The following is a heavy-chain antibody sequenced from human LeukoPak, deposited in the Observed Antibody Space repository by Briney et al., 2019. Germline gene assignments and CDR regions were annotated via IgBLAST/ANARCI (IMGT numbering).Heavy chain of an antibody. CDR3: ARVTRYGLRFLEWLYADY. CDR1: GFTFSSYS. J-gene: IGHJ4*02. Sequence: PGGSLRLSCAASGFTFSSYSMNWVRQAPGKGLEWVSSISSSSSYIYYADSVKGRFTISRDNAKNSLYLQMNSLRAEDTAVYYCARVTRYGLRFLEWLYADYWGQGTLVTVSS. CDR2: ISSSSSYI. D-gene: IGHD3-3*01. V-gene: IGHV3-21*01.